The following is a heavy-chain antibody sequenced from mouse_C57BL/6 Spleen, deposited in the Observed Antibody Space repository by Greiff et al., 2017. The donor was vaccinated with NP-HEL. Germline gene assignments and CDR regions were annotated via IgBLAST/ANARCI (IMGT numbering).Heavy chain of an antibody. Sequence: EVMLVESEGGLVQPGSSMKLSCTASGFTFSDYYMAWVRQVPEKGLEWVANINYDGSSTYYLDSLKSRFIISRDNAKNILYLQMSSLKSEDTATYYCARGLGRWYFDVWGTGTTVTVSS. V-gene: IGHV5-16*01. CDR3: ARGLGRWYFDV. J-gene: IGHJ1*03. CDR2: INYDGSST. CDR1: GFTFSDYY. D-gene: IGHD4-1*01.